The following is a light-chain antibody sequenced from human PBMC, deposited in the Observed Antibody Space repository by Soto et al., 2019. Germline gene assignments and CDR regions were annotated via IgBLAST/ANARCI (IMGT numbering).Light chain of an antibody. CDR3: QQSYITRYR. J-gene: IGKJ2*03. CDR2: GAS. Sequence: DIQMTQSPSSLSASVGDRVTITCRARQTISTNLWWYQKKPGKAPKLLISGASSLQSGVPSRFSGSGSGTDFSLNISSLQPEDFAIYCCQQSYITRYRFGQGPNLEIK. V-gene: IGKV1-39*01. CDR1: QTISTN.